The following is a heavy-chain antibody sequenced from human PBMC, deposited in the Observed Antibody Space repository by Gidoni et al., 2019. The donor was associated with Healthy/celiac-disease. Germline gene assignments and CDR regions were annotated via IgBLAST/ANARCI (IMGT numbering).Heavy chain of an antibody. J-gene: IGHJ6*03. CDR2: IDPSDSYT. Sequence: EVQLVQSGAEVKKPGESLRISCEGSGYSFTNYWISWVRQMPGKGLEWMGKIDPSDSYTNYSPSFQGHVTISADKSISTAYLQWSSLKASDTAMYYCARLSGSSWYGNYYYMDVWGKGTTVTVPS. V-gene: IGHV5-10-1*03. CDR1: GYSFTNYW. CDR3: ARLSGSSWYGNYYYMDV. D-gene: IGHD6-13*01.